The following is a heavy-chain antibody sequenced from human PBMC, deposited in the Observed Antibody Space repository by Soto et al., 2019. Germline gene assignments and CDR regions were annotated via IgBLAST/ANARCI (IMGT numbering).Heavy chain of an antibody. Sequence: ASVKVSCKASGYTFSGFYMHWVRQAPGPGLEWMGWINPNSGGTKSAEKFQGRVTMTRDTSISTAYMELSRLTSDDTAVYYCAREATMVRGVYSWALYYYYGMDVWGQGTTVTVSS. J-gene: IGHJ6*02. D-gene: IGHD3-10*01. CDR1: GYTFSGFY. CDR2: INPNSGGT. CDR3: AREATMVRGVYSWALYYYYGMDV. V-gene: IGHV1-2*02.